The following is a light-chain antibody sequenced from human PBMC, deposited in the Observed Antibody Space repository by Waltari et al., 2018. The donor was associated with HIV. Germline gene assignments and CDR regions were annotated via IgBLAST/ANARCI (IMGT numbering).Light chain of an antibody. J-gene: IGKJ2*01. CDR1: QSVLYKSHNRNY. V-gene: IGKV4-1*01. Sequence: DIVMIQSPESLAVSLGERATINCKSSQSVLYKSHNRNYLAWYQQKAGQPPKLLFSWASARDSGVPDRFRGSGSGTDFTLTIRSLQAEDVAVYYCQQYYLVPYTFGQGTKLEIK. CDR2: WAS. CDR3: QQYYLVPYT.